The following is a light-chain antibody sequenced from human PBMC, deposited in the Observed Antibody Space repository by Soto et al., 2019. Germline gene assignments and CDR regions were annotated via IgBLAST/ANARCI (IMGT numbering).Light chain of an antibody. CDR2: KAS. J-gene: IGKJ2*01. CDR3: QQYNSYSYT. Sequence: DIQMTQSPSTLSASVGDRVTITCRASQSISSWLAWYQQKPGKAPTLLIYKASSLESGVPSRFSGGGSATESTLTISSLQPDDFATYYCQQYNSYSYTFGQGTKLEIK. CDR1: QSISSW. V-gene: IGKV1-5*03.